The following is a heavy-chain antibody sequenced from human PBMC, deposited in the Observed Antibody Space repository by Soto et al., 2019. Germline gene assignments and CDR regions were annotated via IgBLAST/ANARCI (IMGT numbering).Heavy chain of an antibody. V-gene: IGHV5-51*01. J-gene: IGHJ5*02. Sequence: PGEALKISFKGSGYSFISYWIGWLRQMPGKGLQLMGIIYPYDSETRYSPSFQGLVTISADRSISTAYLQWSSLKTSETAIYYCTRPTSDRYGPGSWGKGTLVTVSS. CDR1: GYSFISYW. D-gene: IGHD5-18*01. CDR3: TRPTSDRYGPGS. CDR2: IYPYDSET.